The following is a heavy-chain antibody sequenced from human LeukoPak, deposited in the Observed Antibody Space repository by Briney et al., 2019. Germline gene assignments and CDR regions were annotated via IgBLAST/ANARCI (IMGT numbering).Heavy chain of an antibody. CDR2: ISYDGRNK. V-gene: IGHV3-30*04. D-gene: IGHD2-21*02. CDR1: GFTFSSYA. CDR3: AKVVTNWFDP. Sequence: GGSLRLSCAASGFTFSSYAMHWVRQAPGKGLEWVAVISYDGRNKYYADSVKGRFTISRDNSKNTLYPQMNSLGAEDTAVYYCAKVVTNWFDPWGQGTLVTVSS. J-gene: IGHJ5*02.